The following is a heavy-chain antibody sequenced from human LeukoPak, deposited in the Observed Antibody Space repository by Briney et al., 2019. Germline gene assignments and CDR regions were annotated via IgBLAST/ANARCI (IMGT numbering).Heavy chain of an antibody. CDR2: IYTSGST. V-gene: IGHV4-61*02. CDR3: ARGNVYDFWSGYYHTGAGWFDP. D-gene: IGHD3-3*01. Sequence: PSQTLSLTCTVSGGSISSGSYYWSWIRQPAGKGLEWIGRIYTSGSTNYNPSLKSRVTISVDTSKNQFSLKLSSVTAADTAVYYCARGNVYDFWSGYYHTGAGWFDPWGQGTLVTVSS. CDR1: GGSISSGSYY. J-gene: IGHJ5*02.